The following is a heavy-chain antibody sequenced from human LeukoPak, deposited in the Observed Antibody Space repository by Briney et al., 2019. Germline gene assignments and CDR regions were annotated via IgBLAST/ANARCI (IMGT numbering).Heavy chain of an antibody. V-gene: IGHV3-23*01. CDR1: GFIFRSYA. J-gene: IGHJ4*02. Sequence: GGSLRLSCAASGFIFRSYAMSWVRQAPGMGLESVSAISGSGSSIYHADSVKGRFTISRDNSKNTVYLQMNSLRAEDTAVYYCARWGDDFWCTKTEDYWGQGTLVTVSS. D-gene: IGHD3-3*01. CDR3: ARWGDDFWCTKTEDY. CDR2: ISGSGSSI.